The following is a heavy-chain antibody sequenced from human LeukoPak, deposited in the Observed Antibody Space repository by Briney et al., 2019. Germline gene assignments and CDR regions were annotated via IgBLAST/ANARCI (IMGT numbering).Heavy chain of an antibody. CDR3: ARAINRDYEPYYYYYMDV. CDR1: GFIVSSPY. V-gene: IGHV3-66*02. D-gene: IGHD3-16*01. Sequence: GGSLRLSCAVSGFIVSSPYMTWVRRAPGKGLEWVSVIYSGGTTYYADSVKGRFTISRANSKNTLYLQMDSLRPEDTAVYYCARAINRDYEPYYYYYMDVWGKGTTVTVSS. CDR2: IYSGGTT. J-gene: IGHJ6*03.